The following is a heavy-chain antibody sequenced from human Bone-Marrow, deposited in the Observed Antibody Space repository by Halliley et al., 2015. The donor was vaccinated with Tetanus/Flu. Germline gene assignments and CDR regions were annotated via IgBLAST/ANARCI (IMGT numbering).Heavy chain of an antibody. CDR3: ARDGGIPSLES. V-gene: IGHV1-2*04. CDR2: MNPKTGET. J-gene: IGHJ5*02. D-gene: IGHD3-3*02. Sequence: QGLEWMGWMNPKTGETKYAQRFQGWVTMTRDTSISTAYMELNRLKSDDTALYYCARDGGIPSLESWGQGTLVTVSS.